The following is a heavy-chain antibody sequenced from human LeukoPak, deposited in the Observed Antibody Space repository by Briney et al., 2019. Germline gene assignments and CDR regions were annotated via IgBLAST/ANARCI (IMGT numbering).Heavy chain of an antibody. CDR3: ARDHPCSSSWSNYGMDV. CDR2: TYYRSKWYN. J-gene: IGHJ6*02. V-gene: IGHV6-1*01. Sequence: SQTLSLTCAISGDSVSSNSAAWNWIRQSPSRGLEWLGRTYYRSKWYNDYAVSVKSRITINPDTSKNQFSLQLNSVTPEDTAVYYCARDHPCSSSWSNYGMDVWGQGTTVTVSS. CDR1: GDSVSSNSAA. D-gene: IGHD6-13*01.